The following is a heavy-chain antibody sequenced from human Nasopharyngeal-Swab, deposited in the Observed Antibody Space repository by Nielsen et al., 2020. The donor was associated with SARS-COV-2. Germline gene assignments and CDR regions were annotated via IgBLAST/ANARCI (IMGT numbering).Heavy chain of an antibody. Sequence: WIRQPPGKGLEWIGYIYYSRSTNYNPSLKSRVTISVDTSKNQFSLKLSSVTAADTAVYYCARVGTYYYDSSGHLNYYYYYYMDVWGKGTTVTVSS. V-gene: IGHV4-59*01. CDR3: ARVGTYYYDSSGHLNYYYYYYMDV. CDR2: IYYSRST. D-gene: IGHD3-22*01. J-gene: IGHJ6*03.